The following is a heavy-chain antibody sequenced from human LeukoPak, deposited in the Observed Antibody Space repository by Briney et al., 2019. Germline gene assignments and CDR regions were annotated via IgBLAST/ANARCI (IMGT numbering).Heavy chain of an antibody. D-gene: IGHD1-26*01. CDR3: AKYGPQDSGSSHFDY. Sequence: GGSLRLPCAASGFTFSSYAMSWVRQAPGKGLEWVSAIRDSGSSTHYADSVKGRFTTSRDNSKNTLFLQMNSLRAEDTAIYYCAKYGPQDSGSSHFDYWGQGALVTVSS. CDR1: GFTFSSYA. CDR2: IRDSGSST. J-gene: IGHJ4*02. V-gene: IGHV3-23*01.